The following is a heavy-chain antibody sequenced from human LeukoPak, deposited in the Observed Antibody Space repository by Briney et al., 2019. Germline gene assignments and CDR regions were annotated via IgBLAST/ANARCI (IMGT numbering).Heavy chain of an antibody. J-gene: IGHJ4*02. CDR2: ISNSGSTI. Sequence: GGSLRLSCAASGFTFSDYYMSWIRQAPGKGLEWVSYISNSGSTIYYADSVKGRFTISRDNAKNSLYLQMNSLRAEDTAVYYCAGDSGGGSYYFDYWGQGTLVTVSS. D-gene: IGHD2-15*01. V-gene: IGHV3-11*01. CDR1: GFTFSDYY. CDR3: AGDSGGGSYYFDY.